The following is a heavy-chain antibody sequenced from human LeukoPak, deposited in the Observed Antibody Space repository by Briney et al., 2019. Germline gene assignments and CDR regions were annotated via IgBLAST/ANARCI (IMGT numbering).Heavy chain of an antibody. CDR1: GGSIGTYY. CDR3: ARHIGGGIEDMDV. J-gene: IGHJ6*03. D-gene: IGHD3-16*02. Sequence: KPSETLSLACIVSGGSIGTYYWSWIRQSPGTGREWIGYIYVTGSTRYNPYLQSRVTISVDTSRNQFFLKMSSVTAADTAVYYCARHIGGGIEDMDVWGTGTKVTVSS. CDR2: IYVTGST. V-gene: IGHV4-59*08.